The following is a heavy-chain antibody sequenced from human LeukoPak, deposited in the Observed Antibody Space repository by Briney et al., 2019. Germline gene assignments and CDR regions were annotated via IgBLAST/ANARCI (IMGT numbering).Heavy chain of an antibody. Sequence: QPGGSLRLSCAAPGFTFSSFGMHWVRQAPGKGLEWVAVISDDGSDKYYADAVKGRFTIFRDNSKDTLYLQMNSLRAEDTAVYYCAKDIWWTIDYWGQGTLVTVSS. CDR2: ISDDGSDK. V-gene: IGHV3-30*18. CDR3: AKDIWWTIDY. D-gene: IGHD4/OR15-4a*01. J-gene: IGHJ4*02. CDR1: GFTFSSFG.